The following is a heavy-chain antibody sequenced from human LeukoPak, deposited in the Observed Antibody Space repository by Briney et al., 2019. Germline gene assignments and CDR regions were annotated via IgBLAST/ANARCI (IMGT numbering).Heavy chain of an antibody. Sequence: GASVKVSCKASGGTFSSYAISWVRQAPGQGLEWMGGIIPIFGTANYARKFQGRVTITADESTSTAYMELSSLRSEDTAVYYCARDYYGDYSGYFDLWGRGTLVTVSS. CDR3: ARDYYGDYSGYFDL. D-gene: IGHD4-17*01. V-gene: IGHV1-69*13. J-gene: IGHJ2*01. CDR2: IIPIFGTA. CDR1: GGTFSSYA.